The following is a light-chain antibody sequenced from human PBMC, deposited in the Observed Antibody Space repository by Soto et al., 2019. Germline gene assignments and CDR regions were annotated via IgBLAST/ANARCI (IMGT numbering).Light chain of an antibody. V-gene: IGKV3-20*01. CDR1: QSVSSSY. J-gene: IGKJ1*01. CDR2: GAS. Sequence: EIVLTQSPGTLSLSPGERATLSCRASQSVSSSYLAWYQQKPGQAPRLRIYGASSRATGIPDTFSGSGSGTDFALTISRLEPEDFAVYYCQQDGSSPTWTFGKGTNVESK. CDR3: QQDGSSPTWT.